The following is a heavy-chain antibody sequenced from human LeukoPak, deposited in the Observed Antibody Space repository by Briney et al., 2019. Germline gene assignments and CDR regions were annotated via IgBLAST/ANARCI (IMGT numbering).Heavy chain of an antibody. CDR2: INPNSGGT. D-gene: IGHD6-13*01. Sequence: ASVKVSCKASGYTFTGYYMHWVRQAPGQGLEWMGWINPNSGGTNYAQKFQGRVTMTRDTSISTAYMELSRLRSDDTAVYYCARDQDSSSWTPFDYWGQGTLVTVSS. CDR1: GYTFTGYY. CDR3: ARDQDSSSWTPFDY. J-gene: IGHJ4*02. V-gene: IGHV1-2*02.